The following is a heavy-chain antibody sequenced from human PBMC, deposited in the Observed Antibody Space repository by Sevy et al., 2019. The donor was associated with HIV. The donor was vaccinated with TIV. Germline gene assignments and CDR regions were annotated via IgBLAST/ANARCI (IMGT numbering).Heavy chain of an antibody. CDR2: IKSKTDGGTT. CDR1: GFTFSNAW. D-gene: IGHD3-16*02. V-gene: IGHV3-15*01. J-gene: IGHJ6*02. Sequence: GGSLRLSCAASGFTFSNAWMSWVRQAPGKGLEWVGRIKSKTDGGTTDYAAPVKSRLTISRDDSKNTLYLQMNSLKTEDTAVYYCTTYYDYVWGSYRPLDYYYGMDVWGQGTTVTVSS. CDR3: TTYYDYVWGSYRPLDYYYGMDV.